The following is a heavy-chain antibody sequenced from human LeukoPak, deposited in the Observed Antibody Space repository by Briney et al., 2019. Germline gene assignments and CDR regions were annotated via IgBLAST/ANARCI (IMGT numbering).Heavy chain of an antibody. Sequence: SETLSLTCTVSGGSISSYFWSWIRQPPGKGLEWIGYIYYSGSTNYNPSLKSRDTISVDTSKNQFSLKVSSVTAADTAVYYCVRGRRDASLAPAGDHVDYYYYYMDVWGKGTTVTVSS. CDR2: IYYSGST. J-gene: IGHJ6*03. V-gene: IGHV4-59*01. CDR3: VRGRRDASLAPAGDHVDYYYYYMDV. CDR1: GGSISSYF. D-gene: IGHD6-13*01.